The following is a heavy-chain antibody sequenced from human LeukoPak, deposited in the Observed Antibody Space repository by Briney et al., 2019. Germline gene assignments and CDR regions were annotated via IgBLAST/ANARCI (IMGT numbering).Heavy chain of an antibody. Sequence: GGSLRLSCAASGFTFSSYAMSWVRQPPGKGLEWVSGISGSGGTTHYADSVKGRFTISRDNSKSTLYLQMNSLRAEDTAVYYCARDWVGSFDIWGQGTMVTVS. CDR3: ARDWVGSFDI. V-gene: IGHV3-23*01. D-gene: IGHD1-26*01. CDR1: GFTFSSYA. CDR2: ISGSGGTT. J-gene: IGHJ3*02.